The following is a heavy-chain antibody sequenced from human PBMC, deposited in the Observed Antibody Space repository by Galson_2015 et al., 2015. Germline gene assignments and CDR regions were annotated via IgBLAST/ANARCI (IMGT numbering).Heavy chain of an antibody. CDR1: GFTFNNYA. CDR2: MSGTTDHA. CDR3: VSGLLWGTNRGLHY. Sequence: SLRLSCAASGFTFNNYAMSWVRQAPGKGLEWVSAMSGTTDHAYYADSVKGRFTISRDNSKNTLYLQMDGLRAEDTAVYYCVSGLLWGTNRGLHYWGQGTLVTVSS. D-gene: IGHD3-16*02. J-gene: IGHJ4*02. V-gene: IGHV3-23*01.